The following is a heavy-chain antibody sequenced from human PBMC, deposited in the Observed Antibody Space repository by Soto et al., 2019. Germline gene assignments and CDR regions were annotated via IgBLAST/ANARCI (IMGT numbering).Heavy chain of an antibody. V-gene: IGHV3-30*18. CDR2: ISYDGSTK. CDR1: GFTFSSYG. Sequence: GGTLRLSCAASGFTFSSYGMHWVRQAPGKGLEWVAVISYDGSTKYYADSVKGRFTNSRDNSKNTMYLQMISLRAEDTAVYYCAKDGAPAEWVLVRDYYYYGMDVWGQGTTVTVSS. CDR3: AKDGAPAEWVLVRDYYYYGMDV. J-gene: IGHJ6*02. D-gene: IGHD3-10*02.